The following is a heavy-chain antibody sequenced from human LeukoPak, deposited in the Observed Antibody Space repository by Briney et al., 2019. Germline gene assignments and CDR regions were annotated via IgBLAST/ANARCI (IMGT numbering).Heavy chain of an antibody. CDR3: AKDRRLIYFDY. Sequence: QPGGSLRLSCAASGFTFSSYGMHWVRQAPGKGLEWVAVISYDGSNQYYADSVKGRFTISRDNSKNTLYLQMNSLRAEDTAVYYCAKDRRLIYFDYWGQGTLVTVSS. D-gene: IGHD2-8*01. J-gene: IGHJ4*02. V-gene: IGHV3-30*18. CDR1: GFTFSSYG. CDR2: ISYDGSNQ.